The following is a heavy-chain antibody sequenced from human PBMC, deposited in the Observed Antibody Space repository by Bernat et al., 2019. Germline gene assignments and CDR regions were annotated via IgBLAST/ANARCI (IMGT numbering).Heavy chain of an antibody. CDR3: AKFRGQLIRNYYMNV. J-gene: IGHJ6*03. D-gene: IGHD2-21*01. Sequence: EVLLVESGGDLVQPGGSLRLSCAASGFTFGTFAMSWVRQAPGKGLEWVSAMTGGGTTYYADSVKGRVIISRDNSKNMLFMQMNSLTAEDTAVYYCAKFRGQLIRNYYMNVWGEGTTVTVS. CDR2: MTGGGTT. V-gene: IGHV3-23*04. CDR1: GFTFGTFA.